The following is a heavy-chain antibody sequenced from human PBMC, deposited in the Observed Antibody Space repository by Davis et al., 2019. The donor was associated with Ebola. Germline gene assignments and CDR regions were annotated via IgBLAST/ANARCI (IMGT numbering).Heavy chain of an antibody. CDR3: ASLAVAALNWFDP. D-gene: IGHD6-19*01. J-gene: IGHJ5*02. CDR2: INHSGST. CDR1: GGSFSGYY. Sequence: PSETLSLTCAVYGGSFSGYYWSWIRQPPGKGLEWIGEINHSGSTNYNPSLKSRVTISVDTSKNQFSLKLSSVTAADTAVYYCASLAVAALNWFDPWGQGTLVTVSS. V-gene: IGHV4-34*01.